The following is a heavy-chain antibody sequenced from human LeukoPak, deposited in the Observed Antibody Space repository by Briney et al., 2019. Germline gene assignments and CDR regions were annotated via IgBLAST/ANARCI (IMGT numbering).Heavy chain of an antibody. V-gene: IGHV3-30*18. D-gene: IGHD5-12*01. CDR2: ISYDGSNK. Sequence: QPGGSLRLSCAASGFNFSSYGMHWVRQAPGKGLEWVAVISYDGSNKYYADSVKGRFTISRDNSKNTLYLQMNSLRAEDTAVYYCAKEGYSGYDYWGQGTLVTVSS. CDR3: AKEGYSGYDY. J-gene: IGHJ4*02. CDR1: GFNFSSYG.